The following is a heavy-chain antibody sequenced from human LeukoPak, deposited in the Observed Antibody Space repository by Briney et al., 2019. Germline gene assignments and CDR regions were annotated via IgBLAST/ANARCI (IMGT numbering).Heavy chain of an antibody. V-gene: IGHV3-48*01. D-gene: IGHD3-3*01. CDR3: ARMSGSRLPGY. Sequence: GGSLRLSCAASRFSFSNHSMHWVRQAPGKGLEWVTYISNSGSAKYYAASVKRRFTISRDNGKNSLYLQMNSLRAEDTAVYYCARMSGSRLPGYWGQGTLVTVSS. J-gene: IGHJ4*02. CDR1: RFSFSNHS. CDR2: ISNSGSAK.